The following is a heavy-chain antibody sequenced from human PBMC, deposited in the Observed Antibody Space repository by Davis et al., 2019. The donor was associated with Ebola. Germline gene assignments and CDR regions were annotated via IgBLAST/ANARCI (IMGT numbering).Heavy chain of an antibody. CDR1: GGSISSYY. Sequence: PSETLSLTCTVSGGSISSYYWSWIRQPAGKGLEWIGRIYTSGSTNYNPSLKSRVTMSVDTSKNQFSLKLSSVTAADTAVYYCAREWYQLLWDGGWFDPWGQGTLVTVSS. V-gene: IGHV4-4*07. D-gene: IGHD2-2*01. CDR2: IYTSGST. J-gene: IGHJ5*02. CDR3: AREWYQLLWDGGWFDP.